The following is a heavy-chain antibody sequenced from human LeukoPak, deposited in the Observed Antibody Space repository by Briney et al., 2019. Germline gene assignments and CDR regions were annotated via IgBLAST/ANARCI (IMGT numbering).Heavy chain of an antibody. V-gene: IGHV3-48*03. CDR1: GFTFSSYA. Sequence: GGSLRLSCAASGFTFSSYAMHWVRQAPGKGLEWVSYISSSGSTIYYADSVKGRFTISRDNAKNSLYLQMNSLRAEDTAVYYCARYTYSNYGVDVWGQGTTVTVSS. D-gene: IGHD4-11*01. CDR3: ARYTYSNYGVDV. J-gene: IGHJ6*02. CDR2: ISSSGSTI.